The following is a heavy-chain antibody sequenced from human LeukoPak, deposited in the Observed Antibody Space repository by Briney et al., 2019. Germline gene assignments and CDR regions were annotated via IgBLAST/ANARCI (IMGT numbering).Heavy chain of an antibody. CDR2: IYHSGST. Sequence: SETLSLTCAVSGYSISSGYYWGWIRQPPGKGLEWIGSIYHSGSTNYNPSLKSRVTISVDTSKNQFSLKLSSVTAADTAVYYCARVIGPSPPYAFDIWGQGTMVTVSS. D-gene: IGHD2/OR15-2a*01. CDR3: ARVIGPSPPYAFDI. J-gene: IGHJ3*02. V-gene: IGHV4-38-2*01. CDR1: GYSISSGYY.